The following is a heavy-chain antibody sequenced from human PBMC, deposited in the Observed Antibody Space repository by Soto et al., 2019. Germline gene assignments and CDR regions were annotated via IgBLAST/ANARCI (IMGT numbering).Heavy chain of an antibody. CDR3: ARHSHALRDSFAY. CDR1: GVSMSSSTYY. Sequence: SETLSLTCTVSGVSMSSSTYYWGWIRQPPGKGLEWIGSIYYSGSTYYNPSLKSRVTISVDTSKNQFSLKLSSVTAADTAVYYCARHSHALRDSFAYWGQGTLVTVSS. D-gene: IGHD3-22*01. V-gene: IGHV4-39*01. CDR2: IYYSGST. J-gene: IGHJ4*02.